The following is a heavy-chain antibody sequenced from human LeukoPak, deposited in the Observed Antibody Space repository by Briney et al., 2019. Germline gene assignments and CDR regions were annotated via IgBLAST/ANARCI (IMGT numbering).Heavy chain of an antibody. J-gene: IGHJ4*02. CDR1: GGTFSSYA. V-gene: IGHV1-69*13. CDR3: ASLRRYSGYDLDY. D-gene: IGHD5-12*01. Sequence: ASVKVSCRASGGTFSSYAISWVRQAPGQGLEWMGGIIPIFGTANYAQKFQGRVTITADESTSTAYMELSSLRSEDTAVYYCASLRRYSGYDLDYWGQGTLVTVSS. CDR2: IIPIFGTA.